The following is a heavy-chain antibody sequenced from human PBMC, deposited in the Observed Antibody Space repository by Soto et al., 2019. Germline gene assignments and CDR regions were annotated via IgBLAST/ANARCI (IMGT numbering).Heavy chain of an antibody. V-gene: IGHV3-23*01. CDR1: GFTFSSYA. CDR2: ISGSGGRT. Sequence: PGGSLRLSCAASGFTFSSYALSWVRQAPGKGLEWVSAISGSGGRTYYADSVKGRFTISRDNSKNTLYLQMNSLRAEDTAVYYCAPLPIAVAGYYYYGMDVWGQGTTVTVSS. D-gene: IGHD6-19*01. J-gene: IGHJ6*02. CDR3: APLPIAVAGYYYYGMDV.